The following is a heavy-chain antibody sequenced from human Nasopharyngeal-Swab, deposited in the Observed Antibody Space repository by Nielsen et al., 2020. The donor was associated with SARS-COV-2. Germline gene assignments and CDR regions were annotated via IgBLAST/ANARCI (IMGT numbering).Heavy chain of an antibody. CDR1: GFTFTSYA. J-gene: IGHJ5*02. CDR2: ISGSGDAT. D-gene: IGHD6-19*01. V-gene: IGHV3-23*01. CDR3: AKDSGVAVAVSWFDP. Sequence: GGSLRLSCAASGFTFTSYAMSWVRQAPGKGLEWASGISGSGDATYYADSVKGRFTVSRDNSKNTLYLQMNSLRAEDTAVYYCAKDSGVAVAVSWFDPWGQGALVTVSS.